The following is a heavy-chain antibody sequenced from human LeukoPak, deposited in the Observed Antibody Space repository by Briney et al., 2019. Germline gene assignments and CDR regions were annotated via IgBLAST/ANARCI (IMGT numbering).Heavy chain of an antibody. V-gene: IGHV1-2*02. CDR1: GYTFTGYY. D-gene: IGHD5-18*01. CDR2: INPNSGGT. J-gene: IGHJ5*02. CDR3: ARDTAMVTGNWFDP. Sequence: ASVKVSCKASGYTFTGYYMHWVRQAPGQGLEWMGWINPNSGGTNYAQKFQGRVTMTRVTSISTAYMELSRLRSDDTAVYYCARDTAMVTGNWFDPWGQGTLVTVSS.